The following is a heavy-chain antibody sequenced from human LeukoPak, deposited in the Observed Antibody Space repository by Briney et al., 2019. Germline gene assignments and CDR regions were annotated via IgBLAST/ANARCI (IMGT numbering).Heavy chain of an antibody. J-gene: IGHJ6*04. CDR3: ARMSYYYGMDV. CDR2: IYYSGST. V-gene: IGHV4-59*01. Sequence: SETLSLTCTVSSGSISSYYWSWIRQPPGKGLEWIGYIYYSGSTNYNPSLKSRVTISVDTSKNQFSLKLSSVTAADTAVYYCARMSYYYGMDVWGKGTTVTVSS. CDR1: SGSISSYY.